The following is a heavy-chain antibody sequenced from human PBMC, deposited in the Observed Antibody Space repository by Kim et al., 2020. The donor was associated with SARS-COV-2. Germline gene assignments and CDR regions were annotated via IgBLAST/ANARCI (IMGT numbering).Heavy chain of an antibody. J-gene: IGHJ4*02. V-gene: IGHV3-33*06. D-gene: IGHD1-26*01. CDR2: IWYDGSNK. CDR3: AKTSSGVGFDY. CDR1: GFTFSSYG. Sequence: LSLTCAASGFTFSSYGMHWVRQAPGKGLEWVAVIWYDGSNKYYADSVKGRFTISRDNSKNTLYLQMNSLRAEDTAVYYCAKTSSGVGFDYWGQGTLVTVSS.